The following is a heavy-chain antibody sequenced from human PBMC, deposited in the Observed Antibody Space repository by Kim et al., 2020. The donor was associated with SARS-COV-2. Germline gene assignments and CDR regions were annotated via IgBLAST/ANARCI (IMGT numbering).Heavy chain of an antibody. V-gene: IGHV5-51*01. D-gene: IGHD7-27*01. CDR1: GYSFTSYW. CDR2: IYPGDSDT. Sequence: GESLKISCKGSGYSFTSYWIGWVRQMPGKGLEWMGIIYPGDSDTRYSPSFQGQVTISADKSISTAYLQWSSLKASDTAMYYCARFRPRNWGSDDFDYWGQGTLVTVSS. J-gene: IGHJ4*02. CDR3: ARFRPRNWGSDDFDY.